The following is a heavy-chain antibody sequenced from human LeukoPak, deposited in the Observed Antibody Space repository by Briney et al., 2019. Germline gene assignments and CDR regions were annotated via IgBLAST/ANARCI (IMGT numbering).Heavy chain of an antibody. CDR1: GGSINSYY. Sequence: SETLSLTCTVSGGSINSYYWSWIRQPPGKGLECIGYIHYTGSTNYNPSLKSRVTISVDTSKSQFSLKLSSVTAADTAVYYCARESPRYYDYWGQGTLVTVSS. V-gene: IGHV4-59*12. CDR3: ARESPRYYDY. CDR2: IHYTGST. D-gene: IGHD2-21*01. J-gene: IGHJ4*02.